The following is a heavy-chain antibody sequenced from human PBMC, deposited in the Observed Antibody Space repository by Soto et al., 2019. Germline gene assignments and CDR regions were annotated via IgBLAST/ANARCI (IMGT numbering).Heavy chain of an antibody. J-gene: IGHJ4*02. Sequence: EVQLLESGEDLVQPGGSLRLSCAASGFTFINYAMSWVRQAPGLGLEWVSSISGSGGRADYADSVRGRFTISRDNSKKTLSLQMNSLRVDDTAIYYCAKYYASGSYYHFDSWGQGTLVTVSS. CDR2: ISGSGGRA. CDR1: GFTFINYA. V-gene: IGHV3-23*01. CDR3: AKYYASGSYYHFDS. D-gene: IGHD3-10*01.